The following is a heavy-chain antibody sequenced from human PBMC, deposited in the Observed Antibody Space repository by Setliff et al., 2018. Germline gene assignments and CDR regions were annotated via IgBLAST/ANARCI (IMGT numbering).Heavy chain of an antibody. Sequence: ASVKVSCKASGYTFSNFGFSWVRQAPGQGLEWMGWISAYNGNTDYAQRLRGRVTMTTDTSTNTAYMELRSLTSDDTAIYYCARDTHQWDPLYFDSWGQGTLVTVSS. V-gene: IGHV1-18*01. J-gene: IGHJ4*02. CDR2: ISAYNGNT. D-gene: IGHD1-26*01. CDR3: ARDTHQWDPLYFDS. CDR1: GYTFSNFG.